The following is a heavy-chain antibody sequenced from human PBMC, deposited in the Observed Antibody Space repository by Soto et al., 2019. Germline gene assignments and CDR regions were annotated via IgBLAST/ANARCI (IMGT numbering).Heavy chain of an antibody. Sequence: SETLSLTCAISGDSVSSNSAAWNWIRQSPSRGLEWLGRTYYRSKWYNDYAVSVKSRITINPDTSKNQFSLQLNSVTPEDTAVYYCARSYPNWNYEGIFDYWGQGTLVTVSS. J-gene: IGHJ4*02. CDR3: ARSYPNWNYEGIFDY. V-gene: IGHV6-1*01. CDR1: GDSVSSNSAA. D-gene: IGHD1-7*01. CDR2: TYYRSKWYN.